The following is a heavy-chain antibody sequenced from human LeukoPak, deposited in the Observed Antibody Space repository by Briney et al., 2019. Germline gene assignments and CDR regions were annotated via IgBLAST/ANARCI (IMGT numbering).Heavy chain of an antibody. D-gene: IGHD3-16*02. V-gene: IGHV3-49*04. CDR1: GFTFGDYA. CDR3: TRCHDYVWGSYRPFDY. J-gene: IGHJ4*02. CDR2: IRSKAYGGTT. Sequence: GGSLRLSCTASGFTFGDYAMSWVRQAPGKGLEWVGFIRSKAYGGTTEYAASVKGRFTISRDDSKSIAYPQMNSLKTEDTAVYYCTRCHDYVWGSYRPFDYWGQGTLVTVSS.